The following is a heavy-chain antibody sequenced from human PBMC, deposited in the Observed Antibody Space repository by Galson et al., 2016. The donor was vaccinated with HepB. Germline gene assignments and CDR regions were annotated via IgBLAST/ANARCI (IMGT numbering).Heavy chain of an antibody. D-gene: IGHD1-1*01. CDR3: TRIWTGTTDPPHYSYGMDV. CDR2: ISYDGNNK. CDR1: GFTLRSYS. J-gene: IGHJ6*02. V-gene: IGHV3-30-3*01. Sequence: SLRLSCAASGFTLRSYSMHWVRQAPGKGLEWVAAISYDGNNKYYADSLKDRVTISRDTSKNTLYLQMNSLRGEDTAVYYCTRIWTGTTDPPHYSYGMDVWGQGTTVTVSS.